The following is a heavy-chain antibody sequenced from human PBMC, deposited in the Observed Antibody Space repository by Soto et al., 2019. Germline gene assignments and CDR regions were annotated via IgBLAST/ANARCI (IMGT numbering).Heavy chain of an antibody. CDR1: GYTFSNYG. CDR3: VLDSSGYRVPFDF. D-gene: IGHD3-22*01. Sequence: QIRLVQSGSEVKKPGASVKVSCKASGYTFSNYGISWVRQAPGQGLEWMGWISTNNGNTYYSQKVQGRVTMTTDTSTSTAYMELKSPIYDDSGVYYRVLDSSGYRVPFDFWGQGSLITVSS. CDR2: ISTNNGNT. J-gene: IGHJ4*02. V-gene: IGHV1-18*01.